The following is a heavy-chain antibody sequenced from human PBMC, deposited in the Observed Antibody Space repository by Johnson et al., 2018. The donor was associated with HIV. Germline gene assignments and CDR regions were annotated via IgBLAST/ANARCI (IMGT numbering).Heavy chain of an antibody. J-gene: IGHJ3*02. CDR3: ARDPELDYFDNRAFDI. CDR2: IYSGGST. D-gene: IGHD3-22*01. V-gene: IGHV3-NL1*01. CDR1: GFTFSTYG. Sequence: VESGGGVVQPGRSLRLSCAASGFTFSTYGMHWVRQAPGKGLEWVSVIYSGGSTYYADSVKGRFTISRDNSKNTLYLQMNSLRAEDTAVYYCARDPELDYFDNRAFDIWGQGTMVTVSS.